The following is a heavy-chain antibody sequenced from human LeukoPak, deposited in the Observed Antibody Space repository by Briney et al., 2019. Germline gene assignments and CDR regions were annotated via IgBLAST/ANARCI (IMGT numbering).Heavy chain of an antibody. Sequence: SVKVSCMASGCTFSSYAISWVRQAPGQGLEWMGGIIPIFGTANYAQKFQGRVTITADESTSTAYMELSSLRSEDTAVYYCASGYCSSTSCYSCFDYWGQGTLVTVSS. CDR1: GCTFSSYA. CDR3: ASGYCSSTSCYSCFDY. CDR2: IIPIFGTA. D-gene: IGHD2-2*01. V-gene: IGHV1-69*01. J-gene: IGHJ4*02.